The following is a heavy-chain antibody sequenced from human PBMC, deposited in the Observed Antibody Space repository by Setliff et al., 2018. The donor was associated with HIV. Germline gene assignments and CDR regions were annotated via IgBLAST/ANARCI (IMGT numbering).Heavy chain of an antibody. D-gene: IGHD3-10*01. Sequence: PSETLSLTCTVSGGSISTSRYYWGWTRQPPGKGLEWIGSINYRGNTYYNPSLKSRAAISVDTSKNQISLKLSSVTAADTAVYYCASLDGSESPYIYYYYMDVWGKGTAVTVSS. CDR3: ASLDGSESPYIYYYYMDV. CDR2: INYRGNT. CDR1: GGSISTSRYY. J-gene: IGHJ6*03. V-gene: IGHV4-39*01.